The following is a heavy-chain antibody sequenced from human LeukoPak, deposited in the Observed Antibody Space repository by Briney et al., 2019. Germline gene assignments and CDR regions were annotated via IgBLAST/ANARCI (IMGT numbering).Heavy chain of an antibody. Sequence: GASVKVSCKASGYTFTSYYMHWVRQAPGQGLEWIGWITANDGNTNYPQKLQGRVTMTTDTSTSTAYMELRSLRSDDTAVYYCARDDDILSADFDYWGQGTLVTVSS. D-gene: IGHD3-9*01. CDR3: ARDDDILSADFDY. V-gene: IGHV1-18*04. J-gene: IGHJ4*02. CDR2: ITANDGNT. CDR1: GYTFTSYY.